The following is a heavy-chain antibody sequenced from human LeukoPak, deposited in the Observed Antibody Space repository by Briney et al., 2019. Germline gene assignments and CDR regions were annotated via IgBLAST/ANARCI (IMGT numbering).Heavy chain of an antibody. CDR3: ARDRSRAGYYDSSGYYPPDAFDI. D-gene: IGHD3-22*01. CDR1: GFTFSSYA. V-gene: IGHV3-21*01. J-gene: IGHJ3*02. CDR2: ISSSSSYI. Sequence: PGRSLRLSCAASGFTFSSYAMHWVRQAPGKGLEWVSSISSSSSYIYYADSVKGRFTISRDNAKNSLYLQMNSLRAEDTAVYYCARDRSRAGYYDSSGYYPPDAFDIWGQGTMVTVSS.